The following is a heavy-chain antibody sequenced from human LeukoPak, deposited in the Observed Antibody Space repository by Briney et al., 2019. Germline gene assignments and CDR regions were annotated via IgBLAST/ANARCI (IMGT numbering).Heavy chain of an antibody. CDR3: ARDLRRGTFDY. V-gene: IGHV3-33*01. D-gene: IGHD1-1*01. Sequence: GGSLRLSCAASGFTFSSYGMHWVRQAPGKGLEWVAVIWYDGSNKYYADSVKGRFTISRDNSKNTLYLQMNSLRAEDMAVYYCARDLRRGTFDYWGQGSLVTVSS. J-gene: IGHJ4*02. CDR1: GFTFSSYG. CDR2: IWYDGSNK.